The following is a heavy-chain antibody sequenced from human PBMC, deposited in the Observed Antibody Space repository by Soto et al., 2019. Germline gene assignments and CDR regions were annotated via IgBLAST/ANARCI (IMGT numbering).Heavy chain of an antibody. CDR2: IFYNGNT. Sequence: QLQLQESGPGLVRPSETLSLTCSVSGASISSTRYYWGWIRQSPGKGLEWIGSIFYNGNTYYKASLKSRVTVSVDTANNQFSLRLTSVTAADTAVYFCAREYTVATIGGGMDVWGQGTTVTVSS. V-gene: IGHV4-39*02. D-gene: IGHD5-12*01. CDR1: GASISSTRYY. J-gene: IGHJ6*02. CDR3: AREYTVATIGGGMDV.